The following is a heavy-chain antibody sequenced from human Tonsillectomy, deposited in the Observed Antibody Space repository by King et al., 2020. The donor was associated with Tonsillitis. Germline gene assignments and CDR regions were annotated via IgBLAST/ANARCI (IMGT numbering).Heavy chain of an antibody. D-gene: IGHD4-17*01. V-gene: IGHV3-30*04. Sequence: VQLVESGGGVVQPGRSLRLSCAASGFTFSSHAMHWVRQAPGKGLEWVAVISYDGSNKYYADSVKGRFTISRDNSKNTLYLQMNSLRAEDTAVHYCARDPYLYGYYDWYFDLWGRGTLVTVSS. CDR2: ISYDGSNK. CDR3: ARDPYLYGYYDWYFDL. J-gene: IGHJ2*01. CDR1: GFTFSSHA.